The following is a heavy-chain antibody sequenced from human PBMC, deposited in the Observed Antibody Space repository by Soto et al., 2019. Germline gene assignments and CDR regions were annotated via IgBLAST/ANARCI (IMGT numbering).Heavy chain of an antibody. J-gene: IGHJ3*02. V-gene: IGHV1-69*02. CDR1: GGTFSRYT. D-gene: IGHD5-12*01. CDR2: IIPILGIA. CDR3: ASRYSTYAFDI. Sequence: QVQLVQSGAEVKKPGSSVKVSCKASGGTFSRYTISWVRQAPGQGLEWMGRIIPILGIANYAQKFQGRVTITADKSTSTAYMELSSLRSEDTAVYYCASRYSTYAFDIWGQGTMVTVSS.